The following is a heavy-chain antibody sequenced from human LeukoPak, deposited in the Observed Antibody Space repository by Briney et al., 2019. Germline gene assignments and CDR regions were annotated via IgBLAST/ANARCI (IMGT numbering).Heavy chain of an antibody. V-gene: IGHV3-48*01. D-gene: IGHD3-9*01. Sequence: GGSLRLSCAASGFTFSSYSMNWVRQAPGKGLEWVLYISSSSTIYYADSVKGRFTISRDNAKNSLYLQMNSLRAEDTAVYYCARLNGPQNEYFDWGQGTLVTVSS. CDR3: ARLNGPQNEYFD. CDR2: ISSSSTI. J-gene: IGHJ4*02. CDR1: GFTFSSYS.